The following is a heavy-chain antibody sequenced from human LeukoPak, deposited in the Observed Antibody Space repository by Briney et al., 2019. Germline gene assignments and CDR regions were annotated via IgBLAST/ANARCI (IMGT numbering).Heavy chain of an antibody. Sequence: GGSLRLSCAASGFTLSTYDMHWVRHVTGGGLEWVSAINTAGDAYYPSSVKGRFTISRENGENSLYLQMNSLRAGDTAVYYCAREPPYGSGTHEAYAMDVWGQGTTVTVSS. J-gene: IGHJ6*02. D-gene: IGHD3-10*01. CDR3: AREPPYGSGTHEAYAMDV. CDR1: GFTLSTYD. CDR2: INTAGDA. V-gene: IGHV3-13*01.